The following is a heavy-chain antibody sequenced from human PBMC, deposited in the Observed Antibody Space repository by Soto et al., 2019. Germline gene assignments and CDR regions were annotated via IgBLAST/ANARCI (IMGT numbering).Heavy chain of an antibody. J-gene: IGHJ4*02. V-gene: IGHV3-30*18. D-gene: IGHD2-2*01. CDR3: AKGGEWVPAATRNSFDY. Sequence: GGSLRLSCAASGFTFSSYGMHWVRQAPGKGLEWVAVISYDGSNKYYADSVKGRFTISRDNSKNTLYLQMNSLRAEDTAVYYCAKGGEWVPAATRNSFDYWGQGTLVTVSS. CDR1: GFTFSSYG. CDR2: ISYDGSNK.